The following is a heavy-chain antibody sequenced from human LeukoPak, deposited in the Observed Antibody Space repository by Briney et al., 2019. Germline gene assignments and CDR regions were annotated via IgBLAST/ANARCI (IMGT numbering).Heavy chain of an antibody. CDR3: AELGITMIGGL. CDR1: GFPFSSYE. CDR2: ISSSGSTI. V-gene: IGHV3-48*03. Sequence: GGSLRLSCAASGFPFSSYEMNWVRQAPGKGLEWVSYISSSGSTIYYADSVKGRFTISRDNAKNSLYLQMNSLRAKDTAVYYCAELGITMIGGLWGKGPTVTISS. D-gene: IGHD3-10*02. J-gene: IGHJ6*04.